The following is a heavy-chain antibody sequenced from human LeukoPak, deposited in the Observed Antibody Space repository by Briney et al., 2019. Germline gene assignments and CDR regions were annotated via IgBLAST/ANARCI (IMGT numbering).Heavy chain of an antibody. D-gene: IGHD3-9*01. Sequence: GASVKVSCKASGYTFTGYYMHWVRQAPGQGLEWMGWINPNSGGTNYAQKFQGRVTMTRDTSISTAYMELSRLRSDDTAVYYCAGNNQYYDILTGYSFDAFDIWGQGTMVTVSS. J-gene: IGHJ3*02. CDR1: GYTFTGYY. CDR3: AGNNQYYDILTGYSFDAFDI. CDR2: INPNSGGT. V-gene: IGHV1-2*02.